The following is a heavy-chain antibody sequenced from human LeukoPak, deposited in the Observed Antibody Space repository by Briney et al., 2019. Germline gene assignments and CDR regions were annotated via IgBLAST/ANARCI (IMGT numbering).Heavy chain of an antibody. Sequence: GASVKVSCKASGYTFTSYGISWVRQAPGQGLEWMGWISAYNGNTNYAQKLQGRVTMTTDTSTSTAYMELRSLRSDDTAVYYCARDWLGRWASYYFDYWGQGTLVTVSS. D-gene: IGHD6-19*01. CDR3: ARDWLGRWASYYFDY. CDR2: ISAYNGNT. CDR1: GYTFTSYG. V-gene: IGHV1-18*01. J-gene: IGHJ4*02.